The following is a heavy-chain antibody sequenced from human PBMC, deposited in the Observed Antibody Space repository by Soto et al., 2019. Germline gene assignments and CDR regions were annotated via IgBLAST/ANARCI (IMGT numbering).Heavy chain of an antibody. CDR2: IWYDGSTK. J-gene: IGHJ6*02. CDR3: ARDFSGMDV. Sequence: QVQLVESGGGVVQPGRSLRLSCAASGFTFSSYGMHWVRQAPGKGLEWVAVIWYDGSTKYYADSVKGRFTISRDNSKNTLYLQMNSLRAEDTAVYYCARDFSGMDVWGQGTTVTVSS. V-gene: IGHV3-33*01. CDR1: GFTFSSYG.